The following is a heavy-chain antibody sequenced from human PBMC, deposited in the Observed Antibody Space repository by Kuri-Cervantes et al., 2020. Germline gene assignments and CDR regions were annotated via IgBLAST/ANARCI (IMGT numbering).Heavy chain of an antibody. CDR2: INSDASST. CDR3: ARPKYGDYNDAFDI. V-gene: IGHV3-74*01. Sequence: GGSLRLSCAASGFTFSSSWMHWVRQAPGKGLVWVSRINSDASSTRYADSVKGRFTISRDNAKNSLYLQMNSLRAEDTAVYYCARPKYGDYNDAFDIWGQGTMVTVSS. D-gene: IGHD4-17*01. J-gene: IGHJ3*02. CDR1: GFTFSSSW.